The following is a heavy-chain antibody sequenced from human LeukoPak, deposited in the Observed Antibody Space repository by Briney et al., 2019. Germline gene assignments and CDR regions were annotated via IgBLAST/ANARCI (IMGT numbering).Heavy chain of an antibody. CDR2: INAGNGNT. CDR1: GYTFTGYY. V-gene: IGHV1-3*01. D-gene: IGHD3-10*01. CDR3: ARDAYPLVRGVLNWFDP. Sequence: ASVKVSCKASGYTFTGYYMHWVRQAPGQRLEWMGWINAGNGNTKYSQKFQGRVTITRDTSASTAYMELSSLRSEDTAVYYCARDAYPLVRGVLNWFDPWGQGTLVTVSS. J-gene: IGHJ5*02.